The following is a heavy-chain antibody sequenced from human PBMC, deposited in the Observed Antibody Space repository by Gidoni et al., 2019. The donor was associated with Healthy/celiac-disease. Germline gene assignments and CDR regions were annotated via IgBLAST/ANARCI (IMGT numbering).Heavy chain of an antibody. J-gene: IGHJ6*02. CDR1: GFTFSSYA. Sequence: QVQLVESGGGVVQHGRSLRLSCAASGFTFSSYAMHWVRQAPGKGLEWGAVISYDGSNKYYSDSVKGRFTISRDNSKNTLYLQMNSLRAEDTAVYYCARDFYDILTGYFNYYYYGMDVWGQGTTVTVSS. CDR3: ARDFYDILTGYFNYYYYGMDV. V-gene: IGHV3-30-3*01. CDR2: ISYDGSNK. D-gene: IGHD3-9*01.